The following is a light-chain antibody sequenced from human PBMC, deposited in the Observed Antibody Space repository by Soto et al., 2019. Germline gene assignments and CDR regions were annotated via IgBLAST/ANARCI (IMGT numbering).Light chain of an antibody. J-gene: IGLJ1*01. V-gene: IGLV1-40*01. CDR2: GNN. Sequence: QAVVTQPPSVSGAPGLRVTISCTGSSSNIGARYDVHWYQQLPGTAPKLLIYGNNNRPSGVPDRFSGSKSGTSASLAITGLQAEDEADYYCQSFDNSLSGYVFGTGTKLTVL. CDR1: SSNIGARYD. CDR3: QSFDNSLSGYV.